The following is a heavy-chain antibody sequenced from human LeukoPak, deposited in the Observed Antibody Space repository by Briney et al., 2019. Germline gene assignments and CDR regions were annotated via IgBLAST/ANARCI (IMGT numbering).Heavy chain of an antibody. CDR1: GFTFSTYS. J-gene: IGHJ6*04. CDR3: AELGITMIGGV. D-gene: IGHD3-10*02. CDR2: IRSRDRTI. V-gene: IGHV3-48*01. Sequence: GGSLRLSCAASGFTFSTYSINWVRQAPGKGLEWVSYIRSRDRTIYYADSVKGRFTISTDNAENSLYLQMNSLRAEDTAVYYCAELGITMIGGVWGKGTTVTISS.